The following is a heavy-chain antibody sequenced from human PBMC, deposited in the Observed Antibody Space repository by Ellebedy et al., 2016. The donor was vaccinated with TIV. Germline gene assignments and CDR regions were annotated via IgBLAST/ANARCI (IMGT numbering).Heavy chain of an antibody. CDR3: ARGRERLGYYGMDV. V-gene: IGHV3-74*01. J-gene: IGHJ6*02. CDR1: GITFSGLTFSSFW. D-gene: IGHD6-25*01. Sequence: GESLKISCAASGITFSGLTFSSFWMQWVRQPPGQGLVWVSRINTDGSSTDYADSVKGRFTISRDNAKNTLYLEMNSLRAEDTAVYYCARGRERLGYYGMDVWGQGITVTVSS. CDR2: INTDGSST.